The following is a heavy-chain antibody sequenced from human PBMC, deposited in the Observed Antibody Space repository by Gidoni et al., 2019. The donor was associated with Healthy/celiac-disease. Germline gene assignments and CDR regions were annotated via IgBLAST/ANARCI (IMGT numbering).Heavy chain of an antibody. CDR2: LYSGGST. CDR1: GFTVSSTY. D-gene: IGHD6-6*01. Sequence: EVQLVESGGGLIQPGGSLRLSCAASGFTVSSTYMRWVRHAPGKGLEWVSVLYSGGSTYYADSVKGRFTISRDNSKNTLYLQMNSLRAEDTAVYYCARGNYSAGTAPWGSSSSHYYYYGMDVWGQGTTVTVSS. V-gene: IGHV3-53*01. CDR3: ARGNYSAGTAPWGSSSSHYYYYGMDV. J-gene: IGHJ6*02.